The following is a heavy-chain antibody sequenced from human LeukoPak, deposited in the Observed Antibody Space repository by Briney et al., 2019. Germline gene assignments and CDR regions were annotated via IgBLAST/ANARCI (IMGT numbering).Heavy chain of an antibody. Sequence: SEALSLTCTVSSGSITSSVYYCSWTRHPPGKGLEWLAGINYSGVTHYNPSLKSRVTISVDTSKNHFSLNLSSVTAADTAVYYCAIYSSSSGRIDPWGQGTLVTVSS. CDR3: AIYSSSSGRIDP. D-gene: IGHD2-15*01. V-gene: IGHV4-39*02. CDR2: INYSGVT. J-gene: IGHJ5*02. CDR1: SGSITSSVYY.